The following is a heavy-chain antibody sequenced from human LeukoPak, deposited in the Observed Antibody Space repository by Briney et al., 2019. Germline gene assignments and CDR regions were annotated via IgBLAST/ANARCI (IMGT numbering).Heavy chain of an antibody. Sequence: PGGSLRLSCAASGFTFDDYAMHWVRQAPGKGLEWVSLISWDGGSTYYADSVKGRFTISRDNSKNSLYLQMNSLRAEDTALYYCAKEQYGSGSLPDYWGQGTLVTVSS. D-gene: IGHD3-10*01. V-gene: IGHV3-43D*03. J-gene: IGHJ4*02. CDR1: GFTFDDYA. CDR2: ISWDGGST. CDR3: AKEQYGSGSLPDY.